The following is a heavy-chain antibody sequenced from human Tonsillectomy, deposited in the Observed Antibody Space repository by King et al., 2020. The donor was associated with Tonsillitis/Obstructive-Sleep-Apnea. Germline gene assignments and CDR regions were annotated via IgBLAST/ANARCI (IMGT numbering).Heavy chain of an antibody. CDR3: ARDPGDYVAFDL. J-gene: IGHJ3*01. CDR2: INWNGGST. Sequence: VQLVESGGGVVRPGGSLRLSCAASGFTFDDYGMSWVRQAPGKGLEWLSGINWNGGSTGYANSVKGRFTISRDNAKNSLYLQMNSMRAEETALYYCARDPGDYVAFDLWGQGTMVTVSS. D-gene: IGHD4-17*01. CDR1: GFTFDDYG. V-gene: IGHV3-20*04.